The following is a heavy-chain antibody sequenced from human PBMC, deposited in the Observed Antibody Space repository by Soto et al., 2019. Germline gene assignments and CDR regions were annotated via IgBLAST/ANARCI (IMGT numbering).Heavy chain of an antibody. CDR2: ISYDGSNK. CDR1: GFTFSSYG. D-gene: IGHD6-13*01. Sequence: GGSLRLSCAASGFTFSSYGMHWVRQAPGKGLEWVAVISYDGSNKYYADSVKGRFTISRDNSKNTLYLQMNSLRAEDTAVYYCAKQTWAGQLVQFHYYYGMDVWGQGTTVTVSS. V-gene: IGHV3-30*18. CDR3: AKQTWAGQLVQFHYYYGMDV. J-gene: IGHJ6*02.